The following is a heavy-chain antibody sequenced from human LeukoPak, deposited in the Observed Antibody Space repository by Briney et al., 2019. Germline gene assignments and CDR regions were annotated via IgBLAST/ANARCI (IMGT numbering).Heavy chain of an antibody. CDR3: ARVHMRVLGLDP. D-gene: IGHD2-8*02. CDR1: GGSISSYY. CDR2: IYYSGST. V-gene: IGHV4-59*08. Sequence: SETLSLTCTVSGGSISSYYWSWIRQPPGKGLEWIGYIYYSGSTNYNPSLKSRVTISVDTSKNQFSLKLSSVTAADTAVYYCARVHMRVLGLDPWGQGTLVTVSS. J-gene: IGHJ5*02.